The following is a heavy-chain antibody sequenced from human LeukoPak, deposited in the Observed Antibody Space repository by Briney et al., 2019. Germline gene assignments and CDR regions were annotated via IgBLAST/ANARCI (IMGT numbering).Heavy chain of an antibody. CDR1: GYTFTGYY. J-gene: IGHJ4*02. CDR2: INPNSGGT. CDR3: ARVGGYDYVWGSYRDQDFDY. D-gene: IGHD3-16*02. Sequence: ASVKVSCKASGYTFTGYYMHWVRQAPGQGLEWMGWINPNSGGTNYAQKFQGWVTMTRDTSISTAYMELSRLRSDDTAVYYCARVGGYDYVWGSYRDQDFDYWGQGTLVTVSS. V-gene: IGHV1-2*04.